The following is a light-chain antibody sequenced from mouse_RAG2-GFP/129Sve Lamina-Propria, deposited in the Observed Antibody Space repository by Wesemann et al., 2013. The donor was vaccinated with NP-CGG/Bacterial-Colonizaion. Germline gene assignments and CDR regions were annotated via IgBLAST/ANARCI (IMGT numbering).Light chain of an antibody. V-gene: IGKV6-23*01. Sequence: DIVMTQSHKFMSTSVGDRVSITCKASQDVGTAVAWYQQKPGQSPKLLIYSASNRYTGVPDRFTGSGSGTDFTLTISNVQSEDLAEYFCQQYSSYPLTFGAGTKLELK. J-gene: IGKJ5*01. CDR1: QDVGTA. CDR2: SAS. CDR3: QQYSSYPLT.